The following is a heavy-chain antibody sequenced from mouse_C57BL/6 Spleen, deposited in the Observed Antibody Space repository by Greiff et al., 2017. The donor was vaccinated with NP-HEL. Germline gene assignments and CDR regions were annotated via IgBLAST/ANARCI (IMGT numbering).Heavy chain of an antibody. J-gene: IGHJ3*01. D-gene: IGHD1-1*01. CDR3: ARLPYYCGSSDNAY. Sequence: QVQLQQSGPELVKPGASVKISCKASGYAFSSSCMNWVKQRPGKGLEWIGRIYPGDGDTNYNGKFKGKATLTADQSSSTAYMQLRSLTSEASAVYFYARLPYYCGSSDNAYWGQGTLVTVSA. CDR2: IYPGDGDT. V-gene: IGHV1-82*01. CDR1: GYAFSSSC.